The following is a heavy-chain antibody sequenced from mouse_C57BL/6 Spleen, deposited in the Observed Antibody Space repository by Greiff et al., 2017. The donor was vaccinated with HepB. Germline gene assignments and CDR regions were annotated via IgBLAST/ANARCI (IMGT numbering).Heavy chain of an antibody. CDR1: GFNIKDDY. CDR2: IDPENGDT. V-gene: IGHV14-4*01. D-gene: IGHD3-3*01. J-gene: IGHJ4*01. Sequence: DVKLQESGAELVRPGASVKLSCTASGFNIKDDYMHWVKQRPEQGLEWIGWIDPENGDTEYASKFQGKATITADTSSNTAYLQLSSLTSEDTAVYYCTTPGLDYAMDYWGQGTSVTVSS. CDR3: TTPGLDYAMDY.